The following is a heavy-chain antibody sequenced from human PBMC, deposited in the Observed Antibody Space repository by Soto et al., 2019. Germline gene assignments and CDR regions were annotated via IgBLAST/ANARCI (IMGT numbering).Heavy chain of an antibody. CDR2: IYHSGST. CDR3: ARDRRVVGATSFFYYYYGMDV. CDR1: GGSISSSNW. V-gene: IGHV4-4*02. D-gene: IGHD1-26*01. Sequence: SETLSLTCAVSGGSISSSNWWSWVRQPPGKGLEWIGEIYHSGSTNYNPSLKSRVTISVDKSKNQFSLKLSSVTAADTAVYYCARDRRVVGATSFFYYYYGMDVWGQGTTVTVSS. J-gene: IGHJ6*02.